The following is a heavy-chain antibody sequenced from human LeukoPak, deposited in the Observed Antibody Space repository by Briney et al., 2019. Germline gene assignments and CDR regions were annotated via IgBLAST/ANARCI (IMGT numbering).Heavy chain of an antibody. CDR1: GFTFSSYG. CDR3: AKGGIAVAGTSVYYYMDV. CDR2: ISGSGDYT. V-gene: IGHV3-23*01. Sequence: QPGGSLRLSCAASGFTFSSYGMSWVRQAPGKGLEWVSAISGSGDYTYYADSVKGRFTISRDNSKNTLYLQMNSLRAEDTAVYYCAKGGIAVAGTSVYYYMDVWGKGTTVTISS. D-gene: IGHD6-13*01. J-gene: IGHJ6*03.